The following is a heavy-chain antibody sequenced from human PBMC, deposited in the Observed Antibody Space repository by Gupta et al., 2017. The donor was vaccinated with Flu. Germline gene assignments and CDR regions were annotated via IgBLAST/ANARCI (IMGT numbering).Heavy chain of an antibody. CDR1: GGSISSSSYY. CDR2: IYYSGRT. V-gene: IGHV4-39*01. CDR3: ARRSIVDLRPFDY. D-gene: IGHD1-26*01. J-gene: IGHJ4*02. Sequence: QLQLQESGPGLVKPSETLSLTCTVSGGSISSSSYYWGWIRQPPGKGLEWIGSIYYSGRTYYNPSLKSRVTISVDTSKNQFSLKLSSVTAADTAVYYCARRSIVDLRPFDYWGQGTLVTVSS.